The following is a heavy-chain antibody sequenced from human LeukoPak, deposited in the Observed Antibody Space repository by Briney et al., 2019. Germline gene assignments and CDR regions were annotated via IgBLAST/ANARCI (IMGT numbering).Heavy chain of an antibody. J-gene: IGHJ4*02. CDR2: INSDGSGT. D-gene: IGHD2-8*01. V-gene: IGHV3-74*01. CDR1: GFTFSSHW. CDR3: ARGEKSWFNGFDL. Sequence: AGSLRLSCAASGFTFSSHWMHWVRQAPGKGLVWVSRINSDGSGTIYADSVKGRFTISRDNAKNTLDLQMNSLRAEDTAVYYCARGEKSWFNGFDLWGQGTLVPVSS.